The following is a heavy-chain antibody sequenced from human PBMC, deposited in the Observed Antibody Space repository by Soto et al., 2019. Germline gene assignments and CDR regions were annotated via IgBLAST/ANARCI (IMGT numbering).Heavy chain of an antibody. CDR1: GASFSGYY. V-gene: IGHV4-34*01. CDR3: ARGVVVGGGSGKGPYYYYYGMDV. CDR2: INHSGST. D-gene: IGHD2-2*01. Sequence: SETLSLTCAVYGASFSGYYCSWIRQPPGKGLEWVGEINHSGSTNYNPSLKSRFTISVDRSKNQFSLKLSSVTAADTAVYYCARGVVVGGGSGKGPYYYYYGMDVCGQGTTVTVSS. J-gene: IGHJ6*02.